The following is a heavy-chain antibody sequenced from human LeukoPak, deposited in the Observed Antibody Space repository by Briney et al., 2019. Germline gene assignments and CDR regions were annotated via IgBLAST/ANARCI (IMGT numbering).Heavy chain of an antibody. D-gene: IGHD4/OR15-4a*01. Sequence: PGGSLRLSCAASGFTFSRYWMHWGRQAPGKGLVWVSRTNSDGSLPSYADSVKGRFTISRDNAKNTLYLQMNRLRAEDPAVYYCTREFRLDHYGAPSLGEFDPWGQGTLVTVSS. V-gene: IGHV3-74*01. CDR1: GFTFSRYW. CDR3: TREFRLDHYGAPSLGEFDP. J-gene: IGHJ5*02. CDR2: TNSDGSLP.